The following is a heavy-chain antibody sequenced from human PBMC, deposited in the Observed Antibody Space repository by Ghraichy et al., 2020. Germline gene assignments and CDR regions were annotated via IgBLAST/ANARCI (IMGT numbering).Heavy chain of an antibody. V-gene: IGHV3-30*04. CDR2: ISRDERNT. D-gene: IGHD2/OR15-2a*01. CDR1: GFTFSTYA. J-gene: IGHJ3*01. CDR3: ARDSLGSIDV. Sequence: GGSLRLSCVASGFTFSTYAMHWVRQAPGKGLECVALISRDERNTYHADSVKGRFSISRDKSKNTLYLQMNSLRAEDTALYYCARDSLGSIDVWGRGTMVTVSS.